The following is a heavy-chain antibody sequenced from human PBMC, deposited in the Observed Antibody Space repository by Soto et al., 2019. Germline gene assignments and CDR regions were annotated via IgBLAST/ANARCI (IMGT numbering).Heavy chain of an antibody. V-gene: IGHV4-59*01. Sequence: QVQLQESGPGLVKPSEPLSLTCTASGVSISAYYWSWIRQPPGKGLEWIGRIDYTGSTNYNSSLQSRGTISVDASRVHFSLRLSSVTAADKAVYYCARTLVTGYSDSWGQGALVTVSS. CDR3: ARTLVTGYSDS. CDR1: GVSISAYY. J-gene: IGHJ4*02. CDR2: IDYTGST. D-gene: IGHD3-9*01.